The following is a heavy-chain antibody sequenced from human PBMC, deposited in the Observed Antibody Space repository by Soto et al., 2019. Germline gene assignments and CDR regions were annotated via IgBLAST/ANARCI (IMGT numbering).Heavy chain of an antibody. J-gene: IGHJ6*02. V-gene: IGHV4-4*02. CDR3: ASVRGGYYYAMVV. CDR1: GGSISSSNW. Sequence: QVQLQESGPGLVKPSGTLSLTCAVSGGSISSSNWWSWVRQPPGKGLEWIGEIYHSGSTNYNPSLKCRVTISVDKSKNQFSLKLSSVTAADTAVYYCASVRGGYYYAMVVWGQGTTVTVSS. CDR2: IYHSGST. D-gene: IGHD3-10*02.